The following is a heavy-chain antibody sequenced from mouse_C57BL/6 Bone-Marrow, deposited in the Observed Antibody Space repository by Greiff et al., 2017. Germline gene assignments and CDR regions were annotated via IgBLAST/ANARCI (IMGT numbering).Heavy chain of an antibody. CDR3: AREVVWLRRRDFDS. CDR2: IFPGSGST. J-gene: IGHJ2*01. V-gene: IGHV1-75*01. D-gene: IGHD2-2*01. Sequence: VKLQESGPELVKPGASVKISCKASGYTFTDYYINWVKQRPGQGLEWIGWIFPGSGSTYYNEKFKGKATLTVDKSSSTAYMLLSSLTSEDSAVYFCAREVVWLRRRDFDSWGQGTTLTVSS. CDR1: GYTFTDYY.